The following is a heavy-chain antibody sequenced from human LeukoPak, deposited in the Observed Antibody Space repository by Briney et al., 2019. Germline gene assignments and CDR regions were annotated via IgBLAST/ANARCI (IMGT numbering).Heavy chain of an antibody. CDR2: IKQDGSEK. CDR1: GFTFTSYW. CDR3: ARSPTYYDFWSGYKFIDY. J-gene: IGHJ4*02. D-gene: IGHD3-3*01. Sequence: GGSLRLSCAASGFTFTSYWMNWVRQAPGKGLEWVAKIKQDGSEKYYVDSVKGRFTISRDNPKNSLYLQLNSLRAEDTAIYYCARSPTYYDFWSGYKFIDYWGQGTLVTVSS. V-gene: IGHV3-7*01.